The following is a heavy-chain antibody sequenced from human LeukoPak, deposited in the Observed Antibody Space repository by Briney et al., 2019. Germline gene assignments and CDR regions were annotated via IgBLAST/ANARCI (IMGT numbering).Heavy chain of an antibody. Sequence: GGSLRLSCAASGFTFSSYAMSWVRQAPGKGLEWVSAISGSGGSTYYADSVKGRFTISRDNSKNTLYLQMNSLRAEDMAVYYCAKGVLRYFDWYQIYFDYWGQGTLVTVSS. CDR1: GFTFSSYA. J-gene: IGHJ4*02. V-gene: IGHV3-23*01. CDR3: AKGVLRYFDWYQIYFDY. CDR2: ISGSGGST. D-gene: IGHD3-9*01.